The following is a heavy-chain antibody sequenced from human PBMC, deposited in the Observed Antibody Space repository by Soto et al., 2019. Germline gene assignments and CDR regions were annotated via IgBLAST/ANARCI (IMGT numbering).Heavy chain of an antibody. J-gene: IGHJ6*02. CDR2: IYYSGST. Sequence: RSETLSLTCTVSGGSISSSSYYWGWIRQPPGKGLEWIGSIYYSGSTYYNPSLKSRVTISVDTSKNQFSLKLSSVTAADTAVYYCARRMGYYYYGMDVWGQGTTVTVSS. D-gene: IGHD2-8*01. V-gene: IGHV4-39*01. CDR1: GGSISSSSYY. CDR3: ARRMGYYYYGMDV.